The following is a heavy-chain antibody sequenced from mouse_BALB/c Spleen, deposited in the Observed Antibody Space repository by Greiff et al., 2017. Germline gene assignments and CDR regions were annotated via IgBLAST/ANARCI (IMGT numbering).Heavy chain of an antibody. Sequence: VQLKESGPSLVKPSQTLSLTCSVTGDSITSGYWNWIRKFPGNKLEYMGYISYSGSTYYNPSLKSRISITRDTSKNQYYLQLNSVTTEDTATYYCARYHGSSYVEYFDVWGAGTTVTVSS. CDR3: ARYHGSSYVEYFDV. D-gene: IGHD1-1*01. CDR2: ISYSGST. J-gene: IGHJ1*01. CDR1: GDSITSGY. V-gene: IGHV3-8*02.